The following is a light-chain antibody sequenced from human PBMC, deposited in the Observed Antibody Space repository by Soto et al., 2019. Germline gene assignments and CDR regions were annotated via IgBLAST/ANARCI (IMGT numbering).Light chain of an antibody. CDR3: CSYGGRSTYV. CDR2: EVS. V-gene: IGLV2-23*02. Sequence: QSVLTQPASVSGSPGQSITISCTGTSSDVGGYNLVSWYQQHPGKAPKLMIYEVSKRPSGVSNRFSGSKSANTASLTISGLQADDEADYYCCSYGGRSTYVFGTGTKLTVL. CDR1: SSDVGGYNL. J-gene: IGLJ1*01.